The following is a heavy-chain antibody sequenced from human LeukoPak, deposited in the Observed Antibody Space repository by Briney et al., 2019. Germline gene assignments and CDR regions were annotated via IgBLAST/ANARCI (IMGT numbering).Heavy chain of an antibody. Sequence: GGSLRLSCAASGFTFSSYGMSWVRQAPGKGLEWVSVISGSGGSTYYADSVKGRFTISRDNSKNTLYLQMNSLRAEDTAVYYCAKWGRIREYMDVWGKGTTVTISS. D-gene: IGHD3-16*01. CDR3: AKWGRIREYMDV. J-gene: IGHJ6*03. CDR1: GFTFSSYG. V-gene: IGHV3-23*01. CDR2: ISGSGGST.